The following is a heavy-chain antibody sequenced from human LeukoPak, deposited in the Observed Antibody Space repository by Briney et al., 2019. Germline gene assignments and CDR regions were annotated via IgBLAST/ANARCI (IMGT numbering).Heavy chain of an antibody. Sequence: AGGSLRLSCAASGFTFSSYAITWVRQAPGKGLEWVSAISSSGGTTYYADSVRGRFTISRDNSKNTLYLQMNSLRAEDTAVYYCAKERRQWLVYFDYWGQGTLVTVSS. CDR1: GFTFSSYA. D-gene: IGHD6-19*01. CDR3: AKERRQWLVYFDY. V-gene: IGHV3-23*01. J-gene: IGHJ4*02. CDR2: ISSSGGTT.